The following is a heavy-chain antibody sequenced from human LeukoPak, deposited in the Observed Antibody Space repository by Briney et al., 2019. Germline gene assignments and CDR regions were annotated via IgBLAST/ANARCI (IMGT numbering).Heavy chain of an antibody. CDR2: ISYDGSNK. V-gene: IGHV3-30-3*01. CDR1: GFTFSGYW. CDR3: ARDGGDPGPFDY. D-gene: IGHD2-21*02. Sequence: GGSLRLSCAASGFTFSGYWLHWVRQAPGKGLEWVAVISYDGSNKYYADSVKGRFTISRDNSKNTLYLQMNSLRAEDTAVYYCARDGGDPGPFDYWGQGTLVTVSS. J-gene: IGHJ4*02.